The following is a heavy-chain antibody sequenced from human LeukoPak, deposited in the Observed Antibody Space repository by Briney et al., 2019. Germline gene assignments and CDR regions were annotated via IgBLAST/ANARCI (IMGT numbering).Heavy chain of an antibody. CDR1: GGSISSGDSY. J-gene: IGHJ4*02. D-gene: IGHD5/OR15-5a*01. V-gene: IGHV4-30-4*01. CDR3: ARGSFYDGFDY. Sequence: SETLSLTCTVSGGSISSGDSYWRWIRQPPGKGLEWIGYIYYSGRTYYNPSLKSRVTSVDTSRSQFSLKLRSVTAADTAVYFCARGSFYDGFDYWGQGTLVTVSS. CDR2: IYYSGRT.